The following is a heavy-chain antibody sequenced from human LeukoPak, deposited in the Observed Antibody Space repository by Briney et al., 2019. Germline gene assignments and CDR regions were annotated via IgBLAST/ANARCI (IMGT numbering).Heavy chain of an antibody. J-gene: IGHJ3*02. V-gene: IGHV4-34*01. D-gene: IGHD6-6*01. CDR1: GGSFSGYY. CDR2: INHSGST. Sequence: SETLSLTCAVYGGSFSGYYWSWIRQPPGKGLEWIGEINHSGSTNYNPSLKSRVTMSVDTSKNQFSLKLSSVTAADTAVYYCARGRGRTEYSSSSGRSLTAFDIWGQGTMVTVSS. CDR3: ARGRGRTEYSSSSGRSLTAFDI.